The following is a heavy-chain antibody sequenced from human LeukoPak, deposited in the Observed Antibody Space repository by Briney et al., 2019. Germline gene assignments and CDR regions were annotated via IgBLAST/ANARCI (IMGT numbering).Heavy chain of an antibody. CDR2: ISYDGRKR. Sequence: GGSLRLSCAASGFTFSSYAMHWVRQAPGKGLEWVAAISYDGRKRYYADSVKGRFTSSRDNSKNTVYLQMDSLRAEDTAVYYCASALWFGYLDYWGQGTLVTVSS. CDR3: ASALWFGYLDY. V-gene: IGHV3-30*04. D-gene: IGHD3-10*01. J-gene: IGHJ4*02. CDR1: GFTFSSYA.